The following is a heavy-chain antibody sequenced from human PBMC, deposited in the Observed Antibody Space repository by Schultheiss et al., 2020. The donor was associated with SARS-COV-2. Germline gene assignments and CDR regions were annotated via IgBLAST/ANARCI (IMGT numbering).Heavy chain of an antibody. CDR2: ISAYNGNT. CDR3: ARDGQGWEGYYYYGMDV. J-gene: IGHJ6*02. V-gene: IGHV1-18*01. D-gene: IGHD1-26*01. Sequence: ASVKVSCKASGYTFTSYDINWVRQATGQGLEWMGWISAYNGNTNYAQKLQGRVTMTTDTSTSTAYMELRSLRSDDTAVYYCARDGQGWEGYYYYGMDVWGQGTTVTVSS. CDR1: GYTFTSYD.